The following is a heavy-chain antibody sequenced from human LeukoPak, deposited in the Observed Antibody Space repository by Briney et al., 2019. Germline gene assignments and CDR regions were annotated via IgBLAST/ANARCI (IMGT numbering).Heavy chain of an antibody. J-gene: IGHJ4*02. CDR2: IKQDGSEK. CDR3: AKAQYSSSSYYFDY. Sequence: GGSLRLSCAASGFTFSSYWMSWVRQAPGKGLEWVANIKQDGSEKYYVDSVKGRFTISRDNAKNSLYLQMNSLRAEDTAVYYCAKAQYSSSSYYFDYWGQGTLVTVSS. CDR1: GFTFSSYW. V-gene: IGHV3-7*03. D-gene: IGHD6-13*01.